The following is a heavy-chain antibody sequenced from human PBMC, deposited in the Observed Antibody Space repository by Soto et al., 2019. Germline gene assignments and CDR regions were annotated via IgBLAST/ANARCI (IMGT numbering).Heavy chain of an antibody. Sequence: QVQLVRSGAEVKKPGASVKVSCKASGYTFTSYGISWVRQAPGQGLEWMGWISAKNGDTNFAQKFRGRVTMTTDTSTSTVYMELRSLKPDDTAVYYCARDPPETPSDYWGQGTLVTVSS. CDR3: ARDPPETPSDY. CDR2: ISAKNGDT. CDR1: GYTFTSYG. V-gene: IGHV1-18*01. J-gene: IGHJ4*02.